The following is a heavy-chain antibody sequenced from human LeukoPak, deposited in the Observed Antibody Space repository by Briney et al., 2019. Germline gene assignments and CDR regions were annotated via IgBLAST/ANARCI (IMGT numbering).Heavy chain of an antibody. D-gene: IGHD1-26*01. CDR2: INSDGSTT. CDR3: ARELPFDY. V-gene: IGHV3-74*01. Sequence: PGGSLRLSCAASGFTFSTYWMHWFRQAPGKGLVWVSRINSDGSTTNYADSVKGRFSISRDNAKKTLYLQMNSLRAEDTAVYYCARELPFDYWGQGTLVTVSS. CDR1: GFTFSTYW. J-gene: IGHJ4*02.